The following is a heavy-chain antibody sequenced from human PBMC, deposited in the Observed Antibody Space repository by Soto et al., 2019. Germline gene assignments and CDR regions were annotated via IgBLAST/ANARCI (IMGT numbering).Heavy chain of an antibody. Sequence: QVHLVQSGVEVKTPGASVKVSCQASGYTFFTYAISCVRQAPGQGLEWMGWISTYSGDTKSAQKFQGRGTMPTDTSTTTADLELRSMRSDDTAVYYCARHHGPTTSENGFDPWGQGTRVTVSS. CDR1: GYTFFTYA. J-gene: IGHJ5*02. CDR2: ISTYSGDT. CDR3: ARHHGPTTSENGFDP. D-gene: IGHD5-12*01. V-gene: IGHV1-18*01.